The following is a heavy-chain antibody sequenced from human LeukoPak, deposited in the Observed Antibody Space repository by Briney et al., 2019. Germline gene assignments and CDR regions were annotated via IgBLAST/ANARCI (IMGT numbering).Heavy chain of an antibody. Sequence: GGSLRLSCAASGFTFSSYGMSWVRQAPGKGLEWVSSISSSSSYIYYADSVKGRFTISRDNAKNSLYLQMNILRAEDSAVYYCARISSTSWGAYDYWGQGTLVTVSS. CDR3: ARISSTSWGAYDY. CDR2: ISSSSSYI. D-gene: IGHD2-2*01. J-gene: IGHJ4*02. CDR1: GFTFSSYG. V-gene: IGHV3-21*01.